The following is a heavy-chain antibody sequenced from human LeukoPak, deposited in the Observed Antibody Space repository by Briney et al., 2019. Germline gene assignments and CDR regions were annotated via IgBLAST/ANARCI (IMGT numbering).Heavy chain of an antibody. CDR3: ARDQDTAIHDY. V-gene: IGHV1-2*02. CDR1: GYTFTGYY. CDR2: INPNSGGT. D-gene: IGHD5-18*01. J-gene: IGHJ4*02. Sequence: ASVKVSCKASGYTFTGYYMNWVRQAPGQGLEWMGWINPNSGGTNYAQKFQGRVTMTRDTSISTAYMELSRLRSDVTAVYYCARDQDTAIHDYWGQGTLVTVSS.